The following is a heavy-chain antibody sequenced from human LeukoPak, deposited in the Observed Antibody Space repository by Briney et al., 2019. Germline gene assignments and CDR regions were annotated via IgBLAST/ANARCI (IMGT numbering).Heavy chain of an antibody. CDR2: INPNSGGT. CDR1: GYTFTGYY. J-gene: IGHJ2*01. Sequence: ASVRVSCKASGYTFTGYYMHWVGQAPGQRPEWMGWINPNSGGTNYAQKFQGRVTMTRDTSISTAYMELSRLRTDDTAVYYCARERRSVVPAATRYFDLWGRGTLVTVSS. CDR3: ARERRSVVPAATRYFDL. V-gene: IGHV1-2*02. D-gene: IGHD2-2*01.